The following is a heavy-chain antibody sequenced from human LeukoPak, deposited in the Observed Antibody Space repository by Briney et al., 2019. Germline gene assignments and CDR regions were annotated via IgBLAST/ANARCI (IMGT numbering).Heavy chain of an antibody. J-gene: IGHJ5*02. CDR2: IKQDGSEK. CDR1: GFTFSSYW. CDR3: AYDFWSGYYKDWFDP. Sequence: GGSLRLSCAASGFTFSSYWMSWVRQAPGKGLEWGANIKQDGSEKYYVDSVKGRFTISRDNAKNSLYLQMNSLRAEDTAVYYCAYDFWSGYYKDWFDPWGQGTLVTVSS. D-gene: IGHD3-3*01. V-gene: IGHV3-7*01.